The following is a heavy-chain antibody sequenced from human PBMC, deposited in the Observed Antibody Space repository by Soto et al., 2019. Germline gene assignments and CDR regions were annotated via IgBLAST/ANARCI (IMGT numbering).Heavy chain of an antibody. CDR1: GGSFTSYS. V-gene: IGHV1-69*02. J-gene: IGHJ6*03. D-gene: IGHD2-21*01. CDR3: AKSLLFVDHGYMDV. Sequence: SVKVSRKASGGSFTSYSFTWVRQAPGQGLEWMGRIIPIQGKANYALKFQDRVTITADRSTRTVYMELTSLRPEDTAVYFCAKSLLFVDHGYMDVWGKGTTVTV. CDR2: IIPIQGKA.